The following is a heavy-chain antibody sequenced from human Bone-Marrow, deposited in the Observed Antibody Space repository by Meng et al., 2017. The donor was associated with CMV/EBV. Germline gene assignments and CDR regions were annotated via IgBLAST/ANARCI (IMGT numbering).Heavy chain of an antibody. CDR3: ARDFAPARDLLPMVRGVLSVGRGMDV. D-gene: IGHD3-10*01. J-gene: IGHJ6*02. CDR1: GFTFDDYG. V-gene: IGHV3-20*04. Sequence: GESLKISCAASGFTFDDYGMSWVRQAPGKGLEWVSGINWNGGSTGYADSVKGRFTISRDNAKNSLYLQMNSLRAEDTALYYCARDFAPARDLLPMVRGVLSVGRGMDVWGQGTTVTVSS. CDR2: INWNGGST.